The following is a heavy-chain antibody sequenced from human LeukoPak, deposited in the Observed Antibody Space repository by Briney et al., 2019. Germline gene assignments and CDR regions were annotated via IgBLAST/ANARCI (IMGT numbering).Heavy chain of an antibody. D-gene: IGHD2-15*01. CDR1: GFNFDDYA. CDR3: AKGAAQAHNWFDP. CDR2: ISWNNGNI. J-gene: IGHJ5*02. Sequence: GGSLRLSCAAAGFNFDDYAMHWVRQAPGKGLEWVSGISWNNGNIGYADSVKGRFTISRDNAKNSLYLQMNSLRPEDTALYYCAKGAAQAHNWFDPWGQGTLVIVSS. V-gene: IGHV3-9*01.